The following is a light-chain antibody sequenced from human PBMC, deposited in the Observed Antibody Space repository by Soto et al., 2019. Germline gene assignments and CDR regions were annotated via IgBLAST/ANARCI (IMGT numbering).Light chain of an antibody. CDR2: DAS. Sequence: DIQMTQSPPSLSASVGDRVTITCQARQDIGTYLNWYQHKPGKAPNLVIYDASNLETGVPSRFSGGGSGTDFTFNISSLRPEDIATYYCQHSNHLPLFGPGTKVDF. CDR3: QHSNHLPL. J-gene: IGKJ3*01. V-gene: IGKV1-33*01. CDR1: QDIGTY.